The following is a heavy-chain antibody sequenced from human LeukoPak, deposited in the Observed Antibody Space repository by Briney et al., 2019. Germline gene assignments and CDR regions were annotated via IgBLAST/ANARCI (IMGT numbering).Heavy chain of an antibody. V-gene: IGHV1-2*02. J-gene: IGHJ4*02. Sequence: ASVKVSCKASGYTFTGYYMHWVRQAPGQGLEWMGWINPNSGGTNYAQKFQGRVTMIRDTSISTAYMELSRLRSDDTAVYYCARDRPGDILTGYGDYWGQGTLVTVSS. CDR1: GYTFTGYY. D-gene: IGHD3-9*01. CDR3: ARDRPGDILTGYGDY. CDR2: INPNSGGT.